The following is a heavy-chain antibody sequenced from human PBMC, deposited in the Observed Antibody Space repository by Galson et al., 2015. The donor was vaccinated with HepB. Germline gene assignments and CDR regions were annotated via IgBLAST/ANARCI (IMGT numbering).Heavy chain of an antibody. CDR3: AGGSGSYFY. V-gene: IGHV1-3*01. CDR2: TNVDNANP. Sequence: SVQVSCKAPGYSFTHYGFGWVRQAPGPPPECMGWTNVDNANPKCSQKFQGRVTITRDTSASTAYMEVGSLRSEDTAVYYCAGGSGSYFYWGQGTLVTVSS. CDR1: GYSFTHYG. J-gene: IGHJ4*02. D-gene: IGHD1-26*01.